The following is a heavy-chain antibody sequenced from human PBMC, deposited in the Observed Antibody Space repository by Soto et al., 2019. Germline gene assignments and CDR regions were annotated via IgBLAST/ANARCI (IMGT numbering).Heavy chain of an antibody. CDR2: ISGDGGST. CDR3: ARAYYTLRVVVAATPPYYYGMDV. Sequence: GGSLRLSCAASGFTFSSYAMSWVRQAPGKGLEWVSVISGDGGSTYYADSVKGRFTISRDNSKNTLYLQMNSLRAEDTAVHYCARAYYTLRVVVAATPPYYYGMDVWGQGTTVTVSS. V-gene: IGHV3-23*01. J-gene: IGHJ6*02. CDR1: GFTFSSYA. D-gene: IGHD2-15*01.